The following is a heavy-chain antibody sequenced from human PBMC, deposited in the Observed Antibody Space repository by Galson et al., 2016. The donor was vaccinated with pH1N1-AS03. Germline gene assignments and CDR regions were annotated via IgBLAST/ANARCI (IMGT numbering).Heavy chain of an antibody. CDR1: GFSFSNYP. CDR3: ARGWRENSFDM. V-gene: IGHV3-33*01. J-gene: IGHJ3*02. D-gene: IGHD2/OR15-2a*01. CDR2: SWKDGRNE. Sequence: SLRLSCAASGFSFSNYPMHWVRQAPGKGLEWVAVSWKDGRNEDYADSVKGRFTISRDNAKNSLYLQMNSLRAEDTAVYYCARGWRENSFDMWGQGTMVTVSS.